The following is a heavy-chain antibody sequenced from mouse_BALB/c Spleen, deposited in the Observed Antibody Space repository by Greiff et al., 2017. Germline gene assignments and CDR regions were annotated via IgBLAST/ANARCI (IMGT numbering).Heavy chain of an antibody. J-gene: IGHJ4*01. Sequence: VKLQESGPGLVAPSQSLTISCTVSGFSLTGYGVNWVRQPPGKGLEWLGMIWGDGSTDYYPAPISRLSISKANSKSQVYLIMNSLQTDDTARYYCAGGYYGNDRKTYCAMDYGGQGTSVTVSS. CDR2: IWGDGST. CDR1: GFSLTGYG. CDR3: AGGYYGNDRKTYCAMDY. D-gene: IGHD2-2*01. V-gene: IGHV2-6-7*01.